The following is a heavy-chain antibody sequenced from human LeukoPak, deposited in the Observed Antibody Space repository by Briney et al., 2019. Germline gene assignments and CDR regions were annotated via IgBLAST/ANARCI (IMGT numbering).Heavy chain of an antibody. J-gene: IGHJ6*03. D-gene: IGHD3-10*02. V-gene: IGHV3-20*04. Sequence: RSGGSVRLSCAVYGFNVDDYGMGWVRHVPGKGLEWVFGINWNGTNTVYVDYVKGRFTISRDNARNVLYLQMNSLRAQDTAFYYCARDSPQYVNFFAEDMDVWGKGTAVTVSS. CDR1: GFNVDDYG. CDR2: INWNGTNT. CDR3: ARDSPQYVNFFAEDMDV.